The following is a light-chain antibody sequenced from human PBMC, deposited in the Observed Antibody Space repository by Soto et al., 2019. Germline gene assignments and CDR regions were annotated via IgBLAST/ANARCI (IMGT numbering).Light chain of an antibody. J-gene: IGKJ4*01. CDR2: GAS. CDR1: QSVASN. V-gene: IGKV3-15*01. Sequence: DIVMTQSPATLSVSPGERATLSCRASQSVASNLAWYQQRPGQAPRLLIYGASTRATGVPVRFSGSGSGTESTLTNSSLQSEDCALDYCEHYNNWPHTFGGGTKVEIK. CDR3: EHYNNWPHT.